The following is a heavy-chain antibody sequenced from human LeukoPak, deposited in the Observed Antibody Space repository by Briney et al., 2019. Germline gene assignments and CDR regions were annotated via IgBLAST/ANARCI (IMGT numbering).Heavy chain of an antibody. J-gene: IGHJ3*02. CDR3: ARHAGFGSGYYHDAFDI. V-gene: IGHV4-59*08. CDR1: GDSINDYY. Sequence: SETLSRTCTVSGDSINDYYWSWIRQPPGNRLEWIGWIYYSGSTMYSPSLESRVTISLDTSRTQFSLDLNSVTAADTAVYYCARHAGFGSGYYHDAFDIWGQGSMVIVSS. CDR2: IYYSGST. D-gene: IGHD3-22*01.